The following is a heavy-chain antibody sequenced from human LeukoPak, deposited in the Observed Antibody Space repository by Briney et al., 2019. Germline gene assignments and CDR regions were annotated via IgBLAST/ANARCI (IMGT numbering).Heavy chain of an antibody. CDR3: ARDPLGGYYDSSGYRVSYYYGMDV. CDR1: GFTFSSYG. J-gene: IGHJ6*02. D-gene: IGHD3-22*01. CDR2: IYSGGST. V-gene: IGHV3-NL1*01. Sequence: GGSLRLSCAASGFTFSSYGMHWVRQAPGKGLEWVSLIYSGGSTYYADSVKGRFTISRDNSKNTLYLQMNSLRAEDTAVYYCARDPLGGYYDSSGYRVSYYYGMDVWGQGTTVTVSS.